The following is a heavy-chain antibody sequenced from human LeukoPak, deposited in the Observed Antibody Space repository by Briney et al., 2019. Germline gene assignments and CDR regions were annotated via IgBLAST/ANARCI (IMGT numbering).Heavy chain of an antibody. CDR2: ISAYNGNT. D-gene: IGHD3-9*01. Sequence: ASVKDSCKASGYTFTSYGISWVRQAPGQGLEWMGWISAYNGNTNYSQKLHGRVTMTTDTSTSTAYMELRSLRSDDTAVYYCARDGAYYGILTGYHPLDYWGQGTLVTVSS. CDR1: GYTFTSYG. CDR3: ARDGAYYGILTGYHPLDY. V-gene: IGHV1-18*04. J-gene: IGHJ4*02.